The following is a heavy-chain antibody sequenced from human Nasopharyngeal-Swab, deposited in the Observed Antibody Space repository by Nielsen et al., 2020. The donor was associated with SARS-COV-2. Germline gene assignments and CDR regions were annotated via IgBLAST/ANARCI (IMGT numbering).Heavy chain of an antibody. CDR1: GYTFTSYG. Sequence: ASVKVSCKASGYTFTSYGISWVRQAPGQGLEGMGWISAYNGNTNYAQKLQGRVTMTTDTSTSTAYMELRSLRSDDTAVYYCARLDEIDYGRSYYYYGMDVRGQGTTVTVSS. CDR3: ARLDEIDYGRSYYYYGMDV. D-gene: IGHD4-17*01. CDR2: ISAYNGNT. J-gene: IGHJ6*02. V-gene: IGHV1-18*01.